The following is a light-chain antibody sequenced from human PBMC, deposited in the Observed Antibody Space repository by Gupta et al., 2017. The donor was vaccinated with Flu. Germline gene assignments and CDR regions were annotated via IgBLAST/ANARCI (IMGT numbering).Light chain of an antibody. Sequence: GKRATLSCRASQSVGPYLAWYRQRPGQATRLLVFDTSYRTTGISDKFSGSGSGTDFTLTISSLDPEDSAIYYCLQRSKWPFTFGGGTKLEIK. V-gene: IGKV3-11*01. CDR2: DTS. CDR3: LQRSKWPFT. J-gene: IGKJ4*01. CDR1: QSVGPY.